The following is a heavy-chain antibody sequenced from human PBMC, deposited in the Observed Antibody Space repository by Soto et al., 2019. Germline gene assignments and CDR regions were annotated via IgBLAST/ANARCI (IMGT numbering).Heavy chain of an antibody. J-gene: IGHJ4*02. Sequence: GASVKVSCKVSGYTLTELSMHWVRQAPGKGLEWMGGFDPEDGETIYAQKFQGRVTMTEDTSTDTAYMELSSLRSEDTAVYYCATDLGYCSSTSCSPRSFDYWGPGTLVTVSS. CDR1: GYTLTELS. V-gene: IGHV1-24*01. D-gene: IGHD2-2*01. CDR2: FDPEDGET. CDR3: ATDLGYCSSTSCSPRSFDY.